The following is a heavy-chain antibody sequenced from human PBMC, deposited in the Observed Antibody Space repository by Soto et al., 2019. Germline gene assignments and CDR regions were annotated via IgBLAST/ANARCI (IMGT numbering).Heavy chain of an antibody. J-gene: IGHJ3*02. CDR3: ARHSGGFYVCGFDN. CDR1: GCSISSYY. V-gene: IGHV4-59*08. D-gene: IGHD6-19*01. CDR2: IYYSGST. Sequence: PSGTLSLTCTVSGCSISSYYWSWIRQRPGKGLEWIGYIYYSGSTNYNPSLKSRVTISVDTSKNQFSLKLSSVTAADTAVYYCARHSGGFYVCGFDNWRE.